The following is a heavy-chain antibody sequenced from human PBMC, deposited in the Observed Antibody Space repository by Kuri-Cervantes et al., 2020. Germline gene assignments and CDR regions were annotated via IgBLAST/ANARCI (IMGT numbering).Heavy chain of an antibody. J-gene: IGHJ6*03. CDR3: ARVKSHGDYYYYYYMDV. CDR2: IYSGGST. CDR1: GFPVSSNY. D-gene: IGHD4-17*01. V-gene: IGHV3-53*05. Sequence: GESLKISCAASGFPVSSNYMSWVRQAPGKGLEWVSVIYSGGSTYYADSVKGRFTISRDNSKNTLYLQMNSLRAEDTAVYYCARVKSHGDYYYYYYMDVWGKGTTVTVSS.